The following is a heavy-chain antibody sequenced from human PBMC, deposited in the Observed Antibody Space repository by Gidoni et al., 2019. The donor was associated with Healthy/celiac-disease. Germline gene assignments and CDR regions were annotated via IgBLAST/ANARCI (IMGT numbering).Heavy chain of an antibody. D-gene: IGHD2-21*02. CDR2: IYTSGST. J-gene: IGHJ4*02. V-gene: IGHV4-4*07. CDR3: ARSRAPYCGGDCYSLFFDY. Sequence: QVQLQESGPGLVKPSETLSLTCTVSGGSISSYYWSWIRQPAGKGLEWIGRIYTSGSTNYNPSLKSRVTMAVDTSKNQFSLKLSSVTAADTAVYYCARSRAPYCGGDCYSLFFDYWGQGTLVTVSS. CDR1: GGSISSYY.